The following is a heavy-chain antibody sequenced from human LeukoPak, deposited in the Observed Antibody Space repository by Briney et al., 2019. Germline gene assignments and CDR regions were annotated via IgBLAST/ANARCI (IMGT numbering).Heavy chain of an antibody. J-gene: IGHJ4*02. V-gene: IGHV3-30*18. Sequence: GRSLRLSCAASGFTFSGYGMHWVRQAPGKGLEWVAVISYDGSYKYYADSVQGRFTISRDNSKNTLYLQMHSLGPEDTAVHYCAKWDFDYWGQGTLVTVSS. CDR1: GFTFSGYG. CDR3: AKWDFDY. CDR2: ISYDGSYK.